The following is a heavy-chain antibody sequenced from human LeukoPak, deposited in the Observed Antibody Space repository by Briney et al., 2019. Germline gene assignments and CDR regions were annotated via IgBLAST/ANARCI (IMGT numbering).Heavy chain of an antibody. CDR3: ARHFHYSNYGMDV. D-gene: IGHD4-11*01. CDR1: GGSFSGYY. J-gene: IGHJ6*02. CDR2: INHSGST. V-gene: IGHV4-34*01. Sequence: SETLSLTCAVYGGSFSGYYWSWIRQPPGKGLEWIGEINHSGSTNYNPSLKSRVTISVDTSKNQFSLKLSSVTAADTAVYYCARHFHYSNYGMDVWGQGTTVTVSS.